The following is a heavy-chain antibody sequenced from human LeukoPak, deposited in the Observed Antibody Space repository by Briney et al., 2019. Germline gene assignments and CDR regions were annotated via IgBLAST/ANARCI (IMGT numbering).Heavy chain of an antibody. D-gene: IGHD4-17*01. CDR3: ATHHYGVPNDY. CDR1: GFTFSSYA. Sequence: PGGSLRLSCAASGFTFSSYAMHWVRQAPGKGLEWVAVISYDGSNKYYADSVKGRFPLSRDNSKNTLYLQMNSLRPEATPVYYCATHHYGVPNDYWGQGTLVTVSS. J-gene: IGHJ4*02. CDR2: ISYDGSNK. V-gene: IGHV3-30-3*01.